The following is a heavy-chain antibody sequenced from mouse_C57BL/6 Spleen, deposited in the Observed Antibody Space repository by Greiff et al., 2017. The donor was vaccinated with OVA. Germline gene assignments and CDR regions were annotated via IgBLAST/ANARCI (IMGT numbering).Heavy chain of an antibody. CDR1: GFSFNTYA. Sequence: GGGLVQPKGSLKLSCAASGFSFNTYAMNWVRQAPGKGLEWVARIRSKSNNYATYYADSVKDRFTISRDDSESMLYLQMNNLKTEDTAMYYCVREDWYFDVWGTGTTVTVSS. V-gene: IGHV10-1*01. CDR2: IRSKSNNYAT. J-gene: IGHJ1*03. CDR3: VREDWYFDV.